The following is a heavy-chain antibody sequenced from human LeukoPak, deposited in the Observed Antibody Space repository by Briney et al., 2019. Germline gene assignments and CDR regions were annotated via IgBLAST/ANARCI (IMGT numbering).Heavy chain of an antibody. Sequence: GGSLRLSCAASGFTFSSYWMSWVRLAPGEGLEWVANIKGDGSEKWYADSVKGRFTISRDNAQNSVHLQMNSLRAEDTAVYHCARDEYRSRWLHPWGQGTLVTVTS. V-gene: IGHV3-7*01. CDR2: IKGDGSEK. D-gene: IGHD5-24*01. CDR3: ARDEYRSRWLHP. J-gene: IGHJ5*02. CDR1: GFTFSSYW.